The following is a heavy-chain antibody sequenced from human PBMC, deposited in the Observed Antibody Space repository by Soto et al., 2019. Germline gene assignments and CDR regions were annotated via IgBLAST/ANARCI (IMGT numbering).Heavy chain of an antibody. D-gene: IGHD2-21*01. J-gene: IGHJ5*02. Sequence: PSETLSLTCTVSGDSISSSIYYWGWIRQPPGKGLEWIGGTYYSGSTHYNPSLKSRVTISVDTSKNQFSLKLSSVTAADTAVYYCARGIGSPNWFDPWGQGTLVTVSS. CDR3: ARGIGSPNWFDP. CDR2: TYYSGST. V-gene: IGHV4-39*01. CDR1: GDSISSSIYY.